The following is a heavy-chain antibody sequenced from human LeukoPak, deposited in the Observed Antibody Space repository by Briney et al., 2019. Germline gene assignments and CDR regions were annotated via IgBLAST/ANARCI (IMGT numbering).Heavy chain of an antibody. J-gene: IGHJ4*02. CDR1: GGSISSSSYY. Sequence: PSQTLSLTCTVSGGSISSSSYYWSWIRQPAGKGLEWIGRVYTSGSTNYNPSLKSRVTISVDTSKNQFSLKLRSVTAADTAVYYCARIAWGIAAAGLGYWGQGTLVTVSS. V-gene: IGHV4-61*02. CDR3: ARIAWGIAAAGLGY. D-gene: IGHD6-13*01. CDR2: VYTSGST.